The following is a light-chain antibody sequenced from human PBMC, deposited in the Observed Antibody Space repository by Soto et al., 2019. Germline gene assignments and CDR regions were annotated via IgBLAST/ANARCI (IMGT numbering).Light chain of an antibody. J-gene: IGLJ2*01. CDR3: QAWDSGSDHPGV. V-gene: IGLV3-21*02. Sequence: SYVLTQPPSVSEAPGQTARITCGGNNIGSKTVHWYQQKPGQAPVLVVHDDTNRPSGLPERFSGSNSGNTATLTIIRVEAGDEADYYCQAWDSGSDHPGVFGGGTKLTVL. CDR1: NIGSKT. CDR2: DDT.